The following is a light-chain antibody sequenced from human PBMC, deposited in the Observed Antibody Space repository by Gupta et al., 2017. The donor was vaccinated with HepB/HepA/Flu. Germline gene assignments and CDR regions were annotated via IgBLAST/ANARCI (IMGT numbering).Light chain of an antibody. CDR2: VVI. Sequence: QSALTQPASVSGSPGQSVIISCTGSNSDIGFYNYVSWYKQHPGKVPRLIIFVVISRPSGVSNRFSGSKSGNTASLTISGLQAEDEATYFCSSFTTSDTLVFGGGTKVTVL. V-gene: IGLV2-14*01. J-gene: IGLJ2*01. CDR1: NSDIGFYNY. CDR3: SSFTTSDTLV.